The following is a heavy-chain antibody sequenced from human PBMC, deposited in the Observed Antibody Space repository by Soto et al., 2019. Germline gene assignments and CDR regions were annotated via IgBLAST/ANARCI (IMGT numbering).Heavy chain of an antibody. V-gene: IGHV3-30*04. CDR1: GFTFSSYA. D-gene: IGHD1-26*01. CDR3: AKDLGGVSSTHYYGMDV. CDR2: ISYDGSNK. Sequence: HPGGSLRLSCAASGFTFSSYAMRCVRQAHGKGLEWVAVISYDGSNKYYADSVKGRFTISRDNSKNTLYLQMNSLRAEDTAVYYCAKDLGGVSSTHYYGMDVWGQGTTVTVSS. J-gene: IGHJ6*02.